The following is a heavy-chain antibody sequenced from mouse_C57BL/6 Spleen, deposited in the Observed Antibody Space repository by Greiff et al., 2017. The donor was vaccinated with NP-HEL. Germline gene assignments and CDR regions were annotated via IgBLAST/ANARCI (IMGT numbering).Heavy chain of an antibody. Sequence: QVQLKESGAELVKPGASVKMSCKASGYTFTSYWITWVKQRPGQGLEWIGDIYPGSGSTNYNEKFKSKATLTVDTSSSTAYMQLSSLTSEDSAVYYCAADYSNTEDYFDYWGQGTTLTVSS. D-gene: IGHD2-5*01. CDR2: IYPGSGST. J-gene: IGHJ2*01. CDR3: AADYSNTEDYFDY. V-gene: IGHV1-55*01. CDR1: GYTFTSYW.